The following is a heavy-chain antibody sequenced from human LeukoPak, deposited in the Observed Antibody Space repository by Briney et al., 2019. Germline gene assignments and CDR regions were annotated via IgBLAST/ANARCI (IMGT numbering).Heavy chain of an antibody. CDR1: GFTFSSLG. CDR2: IGSDGDST. V-gene: IGHV3-64D*06. Sequence: GGSLRLSCSASGFTFSSLGMHWVRQAPGRGLEHVSTIGSDGDSTYYADSVKDRFTISRDNSKNALYLQMTSLRPEDSAVYYCVSPVFINYWGQGTLVTVSS. D-gene: IGHD1-14*01. J-gene: IGHJ4*01. CDR3: VSPVFINY.